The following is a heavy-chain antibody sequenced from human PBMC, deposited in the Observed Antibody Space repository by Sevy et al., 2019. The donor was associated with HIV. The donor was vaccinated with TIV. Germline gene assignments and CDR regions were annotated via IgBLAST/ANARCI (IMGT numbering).Heavy chain of an antibody. CDR2: ISGTGGST. V-gene: IGHV3-23*01. CDR3: AKDLGYDTRGNDH. D-gene: IGHD3-22*01. Sequence: GGSLRLSCAASGFTFSSYAMSWVRQAPGKGLEWVSAISGTGGSTYYADSVKGRFTISRDNSKNTLYLQMNSLRAEDTAVYYCAKDLGYDTRGNDHWGQGTLVTVSS. J-gene: IGHJ5*02. CDR1: GFTFSSYA.